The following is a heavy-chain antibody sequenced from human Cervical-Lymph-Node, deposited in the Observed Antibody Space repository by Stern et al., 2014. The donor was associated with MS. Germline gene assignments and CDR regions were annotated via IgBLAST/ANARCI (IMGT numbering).Heavy chain of an antibody. J-gene: IGHJ4*02. Sequence: MQLVESGGGVVQPGRSLRLSCAASGFTFSSYGMHWVRQAPGKGLEWVAVRSYDGSNKYYADSVKGRFTITRDNSKNTLYLQMNSLRAEDTAVYYCAKAKAPIVVVPAAPGDYWGQGTLVTVSS. CDR1: GFTFSSYG. D-gene: IGHD2-2*01. V-gene: IGHV3-30*18. CDR3: AKAKAPIVVVPAAPGDY. CDR2: RSYDGSNK.